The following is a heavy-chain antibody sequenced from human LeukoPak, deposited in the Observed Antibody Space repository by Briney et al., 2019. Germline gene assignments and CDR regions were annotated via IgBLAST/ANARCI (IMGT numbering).Heavy chain of an antibody. V-gene: IGHV3-9*01. CDR2: ISWNSGSI. CDR3: ARVWFGEFDY. CDR1: GFTFDDYA. Sequence: GRSLRLSCAASGFTFDDYAMHWVRQAPGKGLEWVSGISWNSGSIGYADSVKGRFTISRDNSKNTLYLQMNSLRAEDTAVYYCARVWFGEFDYWGQGTLVTVSS. J-gene: IGHJ4*02. D-gene: IGHD3-10*01.